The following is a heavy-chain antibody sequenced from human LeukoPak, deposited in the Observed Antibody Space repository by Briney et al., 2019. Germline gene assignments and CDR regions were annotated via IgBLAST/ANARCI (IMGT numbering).Heavy chain of an antibody. V-gene: IGHV1-2*02. CDR3: ATQRGSYLWGTDFDY. J-gene: IGHJ4*02. D-gene: IGHD3-16*01. Sequence: ASVRVSCKASGYTFTGYYMHWVRQAPGQGLERMGWINPNSGDTKYAQKFQGRVTMTRGTSISTAYLELSRLRSDDTAVYYCATQRGSYLWGTDFDYWGQGTLVTVSS. CDR2: INPNSGDT. CDR1: GYTFTGYY.